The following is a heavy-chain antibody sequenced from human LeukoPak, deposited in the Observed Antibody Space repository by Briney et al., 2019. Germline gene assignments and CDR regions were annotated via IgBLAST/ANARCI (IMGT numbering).Heavy chain of an antibody. CDR3: ARGAMVRGIIPGYFDH. J-gene: IGHJ4*03. V-gene: IGHV4-30-2*01. Sequence: PSQTLSLTCAVSGGSISSGGSSWSWIRQPPGKGLEWIGYIYHSESTYYTPSLKGRVTISVDRSKNQFSLKVSSVTAADTAVYHCARGAMVRGIIPGYFDHWGQGTLVTVPS. CDR1: GGSISSGGSS. CDR2: IYHSEST. D-gene: IGHD3-10*01.